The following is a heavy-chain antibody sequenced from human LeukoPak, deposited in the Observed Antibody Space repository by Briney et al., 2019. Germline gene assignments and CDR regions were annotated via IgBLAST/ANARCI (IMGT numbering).Heavy chain of an antibody. Sequence: ASVTVSCKASGYTFTGYYIHWVRQAPGQGLEWMGWINPNSGGTNYAQKFQGRVTMTRDTSTSTAYMELSRLTSDDTAVYYCARDPTSWIDYWGQGTLVTVSS. V-gene: IGHV1-2*02. D-gene: IGHD2-2*01. CDR3: ARDPTSWIDY. CDR2: INPNSGGT. CDR1: GYTFTGYY. J-gene: IGHJ4*02.